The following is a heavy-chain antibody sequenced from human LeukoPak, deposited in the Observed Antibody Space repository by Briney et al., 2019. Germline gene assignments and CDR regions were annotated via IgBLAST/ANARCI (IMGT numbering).Heavy chain of an antibody. D-gene: IGHD4-17*01. V-gene: IGHV1-46*01. CDR1: GYTFTGYY. CDR3: ARGTTVTPNYYFYGMDV. CDR2: TNPSGGAT. J-gene: IGHJ6*02. Sequence: ASVKVSCKASGYTFTGYYMHWVRQAPGQGLEWMGMTNPSGGATSHAQKFQGRVTMTRDTSTSTVYMELSSLRSEDTALYYCARGTTVTPNYYFYGMDVWGPGTTVTVSS.